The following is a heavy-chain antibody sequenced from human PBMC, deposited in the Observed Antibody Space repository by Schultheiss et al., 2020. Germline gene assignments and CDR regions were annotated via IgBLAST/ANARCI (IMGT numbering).Heavy chain of an antibody. Sequence: SETLSLTCTVSGGSISSSSYYWGWIRQPPGKGLEWIGSIYTSGSTNYSPSLKSRVTISVDTSNTRFSLELSSVTAADTAVYYCAKSSGSGSFYAFDIWGQGTMVTVSS. J-gene: IGHJ3*02. CDR1: GGSISSSSYY. CDR3: AKSSGSGSFYAFDI. D-gene: IGHD3-10*01. V-gene: IGHV4-39*07. CDR2: IYTSGST.